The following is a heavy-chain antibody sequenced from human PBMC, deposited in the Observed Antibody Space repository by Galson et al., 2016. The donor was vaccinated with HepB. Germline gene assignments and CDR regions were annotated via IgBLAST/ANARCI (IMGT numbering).Heavy chain of an antibody. CDR2: ISYDGTNK. Sequence: SLRLSCAASRFAFSSYAMHWVRQAPGKGLEWVAVISYDGTNKYYADTVKGRFTISRDNSKNTLYLQMNSLRAEDTAVFYCARGGASDASGYWGQGTLVTVSS. J-gene: IGHJ4*02. CDR3: ARGGASDASGY. CDR1: RFAFSSYA. V-gene: IGHV3-30*04. D-gene: IGHD2-21*02.